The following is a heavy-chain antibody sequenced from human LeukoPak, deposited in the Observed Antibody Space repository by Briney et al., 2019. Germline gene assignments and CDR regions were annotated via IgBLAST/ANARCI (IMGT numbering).Heavy chain of an antibody. V-gene: IGHV4-39*07. D-gene: IGHD3-10*01. CDR1: GGSISSSAYS. CDR2: IYYSGST. CDR3: ARSDGYGLVGI. J-gene: IGHJ3*02. Sequence: SETLSLTCAVSGGSISSSAYSWNWIRQPPGKGLEWIGSIYYSGSTYYNPSLKSRVIIIIDTPKNHFSLTLSSVTAADTAVYYCARSDGYGLVGIWGQGTMVTVSS.